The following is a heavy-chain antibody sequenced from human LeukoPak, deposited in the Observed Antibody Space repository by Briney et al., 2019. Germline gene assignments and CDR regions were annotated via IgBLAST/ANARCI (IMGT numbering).Heavy chain of an antibody. CDR1: GFTFSSYA. J-gene: IGHJ5*02. Sequence: GGSLRLSCAASGFTFSSYALSWVRQAPGKGLEWVSGISGSGGSTYYADSVKGRFTTSRDNSKNTLYLQMNSLRAEDTAVYYCAKDGWVAFGSSWYPNWFDPWGQGTLVTVSS. D-gene: IGHD6-13*01. CDR3: AKDGWVAFGSSWYPNWFDP. V-gene: IGHV3-23*01. CDR2: ISGSGGST.